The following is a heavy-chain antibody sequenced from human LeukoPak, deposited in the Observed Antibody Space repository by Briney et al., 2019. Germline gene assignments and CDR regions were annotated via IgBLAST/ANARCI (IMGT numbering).Heavy chain of an antibody. CDR2: IYHSGST. J-gene: IGHJ4*02. V-gene: IGHV4-38-2*01. D-gene: IGHD3-22*01. Sequence: KPSETLSLTCAVSGYSISSGYYWGWIRQPPGKGLEWIGSIYHSGSTYYNPSLTSRVTISVDTSKNQFSLKLSSVTAADTAVYYCARQGFGVITTFDYWGQGTLVTVSS. CDR3: ARQGFGVITTFDY. CDR1: GYSISSGYY.